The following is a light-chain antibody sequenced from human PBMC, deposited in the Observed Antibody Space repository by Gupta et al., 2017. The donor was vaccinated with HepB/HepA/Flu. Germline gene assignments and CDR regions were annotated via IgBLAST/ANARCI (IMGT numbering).Light chain of an antibody. V-gene: IGKV1-6*01. J-gene: IGKJ2*01. CDR3: QEEYDSPDT. Sequence: AIQMTQSPSSLSASVGDRVTITCRASQGIRNDLGWYQQKPGKAPKLLIYAASKVKSGVSSRFRGRGSGTDFTLTISSPQPEDFATYFFQEEYDSPDTFGQGTKMDIK. CDR1: QGIRND. CDR2: AAS.